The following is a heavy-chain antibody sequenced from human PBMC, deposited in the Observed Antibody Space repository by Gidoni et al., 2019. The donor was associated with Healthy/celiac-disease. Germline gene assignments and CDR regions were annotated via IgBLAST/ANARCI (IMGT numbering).Heavy chain of an antibody. V-gene: IGHV3-33*01. CDR2: IWYDGSNK. CDR3: ARDRAGGYDFWSGYPL. D-gene: IGHD3-3*01. CDR1: GFTFSSYG. J-gene: IGHJ3*01. Sequence: QVQLVESGGGVVQPGRSLRLSCAASGFTFSSYGMHWVRQAPGKGLEWVAVIWYDGSNKYYADSVKGRFTISRDNSKNTLYLQMNSLRAEDTAVYYCARDRAGGYDFWSGYPLWGQGTMVTVSS.